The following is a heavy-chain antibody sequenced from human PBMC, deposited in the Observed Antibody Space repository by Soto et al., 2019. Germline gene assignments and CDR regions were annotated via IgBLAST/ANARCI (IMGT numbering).Heavy chain of an antibody. CDR3: ARKLRLYYGMDV. Sequence: QVQLVQSGDEVRKPGSSVKVSCKASGGTFSSYTVYWVRQAPGQGLEWMGGIIPFFGTSNYAQNFQDRITLTADKSTGTAYMELSSLRFEDTAIYYCARKLRLYYGMDVWGQGTTVTVSS. J-gene: IGHJ6*02. V-gene: IGHV1-69*06. CDR1: GGTFSSYT. D-gene: IGHD3-3*01. CDR2: IIPFFGTS.